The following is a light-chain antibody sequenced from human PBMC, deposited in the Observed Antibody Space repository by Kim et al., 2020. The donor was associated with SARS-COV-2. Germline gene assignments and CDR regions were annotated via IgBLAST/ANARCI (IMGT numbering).Light chain of an antibody. J-gene: IGKJ1*01. CDR3: QQYGTSPWT. CDR2: GAY. Sequence: EIVLTQSPGTLSLSPGERATLSCRASQSVSSSNLGWYQQRPGQAPRLLMYGAYNRATGIPDRFSGSGSGTDFTLTISRLEPEDFAVYYCQQYGTSPWTFGQGTKVDIK. CDR1: QSVSSSN. V-gene: IGKV3-20*01.